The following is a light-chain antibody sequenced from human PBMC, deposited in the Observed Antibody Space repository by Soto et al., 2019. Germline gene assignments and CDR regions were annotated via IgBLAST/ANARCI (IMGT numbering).Light chain of an antibody. CDR2: DAS. CDR3: QQYNSYSIT. V-gene: IGKV1-5*01. J-gene: IGKJ5*01. CDR1: QSISSW. Sequence: GDRVTITCRASQSISSWLAWYQQKPGKAPKLLIYDASSLESGVPSRFSGSGSGTEFTLTISSLQPDDFATYYCQQYNSYSITFGQGTQLEIK.